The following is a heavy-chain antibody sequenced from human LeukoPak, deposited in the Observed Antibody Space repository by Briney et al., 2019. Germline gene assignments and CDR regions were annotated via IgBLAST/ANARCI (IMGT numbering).Heavy chain of an antibody. CDR2: MYNSGST. J-gene: IGHJ5*02. V-gene: IGHV4-59*01. D-gene: IGHD3-3*01. Sequence: SETLSLTCTVSGGSISSYYWSWIRQPPGKGLEWIGYMYNSGSTNYNPSLKSRVTISVDTSKNQLSLKLSSVTAADTAVYYRARVGFWSGYYSWFDPWGQGTLVTVSS. CDR1: GGSISSYY. CDR3: ARVGFWSGYYSWFDP.